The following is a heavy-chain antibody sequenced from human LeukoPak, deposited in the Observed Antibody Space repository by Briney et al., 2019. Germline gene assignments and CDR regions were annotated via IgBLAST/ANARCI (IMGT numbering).Heavy chain of an antibody. CDR1: GYTFTSYG. Sequence: ASVKVSCKASGYTFTSYGISWVRQAPGQGLEWMGWISAYNGNTNYAQKLQGRVTMTTDTSTSTAYMELRSLRSDDTAVYYCAREGEGWTYYYDSSGYSGFDYWGQGTLVTVSS. CDR3: AREGEGWTYYYDSSGYSGFDY. D-gene: IGHD3-22*01. J-gene: IGHJ4*02. V-gene: IGHV1-18*01. CDR2: ISAYNGNT.